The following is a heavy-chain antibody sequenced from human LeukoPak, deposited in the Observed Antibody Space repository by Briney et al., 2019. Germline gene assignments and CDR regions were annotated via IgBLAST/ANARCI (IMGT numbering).Heavy chain of an antibody. D-gene: IGHD3-10*01. CDR2: IRYDGSNK. J-gene: IGHJ4*02. V-gene: IGHV3-30*02. CDR1: GFTFSSYG. CDR3: AGVHVTVGSFY. Sequence: GGSLRLSCAASGFTFSSYGMSWVRQAPGKGLEWVTYIRYDGSNKYYADSVKGRFTISRDNSKNTLYLQMDSLTTEDTAVYYCAGVHVTVGSFYWGQGTLVTVSS.